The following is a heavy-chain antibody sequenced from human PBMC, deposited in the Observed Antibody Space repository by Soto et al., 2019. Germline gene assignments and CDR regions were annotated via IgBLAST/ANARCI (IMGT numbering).Heavy chain of an antibody. CDR2: IVVGSGNT. CDR1: GFTFTSSA. CDR3: AAAKLYGDGAEYLQH. V-gene: IGHV1-58*01. J-gene: IGHJ1*01. Sequence: SVKVSCKASGFTFTSSAVQWGRQARGQRLEWIGWIVVGSGNTNYAQKFQERVTITRDMSTSTAYMELSSLRSEDTAVYYCAAAKLYGDGAEYLQHWGQGTLVNVSS. D-gene: IGHD4-17*01.